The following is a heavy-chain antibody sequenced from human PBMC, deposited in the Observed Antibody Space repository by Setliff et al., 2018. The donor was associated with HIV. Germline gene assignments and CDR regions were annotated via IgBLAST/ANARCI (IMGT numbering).Heavy chain of an antibody. CDR2: INKDGSQT. J-gene: IGHJ6*03. Sequence: PGGSLRLSCVASRFTFSSYWMSWVRQAPGKGLEWVANINKDGSQTYYVDSVKGRFTISRDTAKNSLFLQMNSLRAEDTAMYYCTRNIGSGTYWGSWYYMDVWGKGTTVTVSS. CDR1: RFTFSSYW. CDR3: TRNIGSGTYWGSWYYMDV. V-gene: IGHV3-7*03. D-gene: IGHD1-26*01.